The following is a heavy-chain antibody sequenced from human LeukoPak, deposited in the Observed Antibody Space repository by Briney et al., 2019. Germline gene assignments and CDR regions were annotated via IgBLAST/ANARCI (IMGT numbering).Heavy chain of an antibody. V-gene: IGHV4-34*01. J-gene: IGHJ4*02. Sequence: PPETLSLTCAVYGGSFSGYYWSWIRQPPGKGLEWIGEINHSGSTNYNPSLKSRVTISVDTSKSQFSLKLSSVTAADTAVYYCARGPTLTYYYDSSGYYCFDYWGQGTLVTVSS. D-gene: IGHD3-22*01. CDR3: ARGPTLTYYYDSSGYYCFDY. CDR1: GGSFSGYY. CDR2: INHSGST.